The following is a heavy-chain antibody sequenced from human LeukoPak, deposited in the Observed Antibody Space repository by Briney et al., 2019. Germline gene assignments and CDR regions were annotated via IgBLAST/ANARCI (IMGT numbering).Heavy chain of an antibody. D-gene: IGHD2-15*01. J-gene: IGHJ5*02. CDR3: ARGYPNVVAAINWFDP. V-gene: IGHV1-69*01. CDR1: GGTFSSYA. CDR2: IIPIFGTA. Sequence: SVKVSCKASGGTFSSYAISWVRQAPGQGLEWMGGIIPIFGTANYAQKFQGRVTITADESTSTAYMELSSLRSEDTAVYYCARGYPNVVAAINWFDPWGQGTLVTVSS.